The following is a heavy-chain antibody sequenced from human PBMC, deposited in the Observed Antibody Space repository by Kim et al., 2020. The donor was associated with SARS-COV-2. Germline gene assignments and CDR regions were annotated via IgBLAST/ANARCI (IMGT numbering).Heavy chain of an antibody. J-gene: IGHJ4*02. CDR3: ATRPVYPGAFY. D-gene: IGHD3-10*01. V-gene: IGHV3-15*01. Sequence: TRDYAAPVKDRFSMSRDDSKNILYLQMNSLKTEDTAVYYCATRPVYPGAFYWGQRTLVTVSS. CDR2: TR.